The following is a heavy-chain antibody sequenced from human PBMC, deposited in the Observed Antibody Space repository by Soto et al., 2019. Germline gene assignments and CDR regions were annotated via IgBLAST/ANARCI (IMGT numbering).Heavy chain of an antibody. V-gene: IGHV5-51*01. J-gene: IGHJ6*02. CDR2: IYPGDSDT. D-gene: IGHD3-16*01. CDR3: AGRGMDSRGDYYGMDV. Sequence: GESLKVSCKGSGYSFTSYWIGWVRQMPGKGLEWMGIIYPGDSDTRYSPSFQGQVTISADKSISTAYLQWSSLKASDTAMYYCAGRGMDSRGDYYGMDVWGQGTTVTVSS. CDR1: GYSFTSYW.